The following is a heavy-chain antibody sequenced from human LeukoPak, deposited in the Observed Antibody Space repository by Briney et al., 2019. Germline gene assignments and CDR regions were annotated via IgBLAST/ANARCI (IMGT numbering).Heavy chain of an antibody. CDR1: GFTFSNYA. V-gene: IGHV3-23*01. CDR3: AKWGDYDVLTGYYVSDY. D-gene: IGHD3-9*01. Sequence: AGTLRLSCAASGFTFSNYAKSWFRQAPGKGLEWVSAITGSGGNTYYADSVKGRFTISRDNSKNTVFLQMNSLRAEDTAVYYCAKWGDYDVLTGYYVSDYWGQGTLVTVSS. J-gene: IGHJ4*02. CDR2: ITGSGGNT.